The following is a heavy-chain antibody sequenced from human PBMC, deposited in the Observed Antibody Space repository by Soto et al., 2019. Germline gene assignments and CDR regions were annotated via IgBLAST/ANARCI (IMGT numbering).Heavy chain of an antibody. D-gene: IGHD3-9*01. CDR2: INHIGSI. J-gene: IGHJ4*02. CDR1: GGSISSGDGYS. Sequence: SETLSLTCAVSGGSISSGDGYSWSWIRQPPGKGLEWIGEINHIGSINYNLSFKSRVTISVDTSKNQFFLKLSSVTAADTAVYYCARIPTAYHYYDILTGYYFDYWGQGTLVTVSS. V-gene: IGHV4-30-2*01. CDR3: ARIPTAYHYYDILTGYYFDY.